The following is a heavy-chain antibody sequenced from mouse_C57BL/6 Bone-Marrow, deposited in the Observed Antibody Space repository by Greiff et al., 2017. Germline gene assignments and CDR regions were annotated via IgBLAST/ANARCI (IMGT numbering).Heavy chain of an antibody. V-gene: IGHV1-81*01. Sequence: QVQLQQSGAELARPGASVKLSCKASGYTFTSYGISWVKQRTGQGLEWIGEIYPRSGNTYYNEKFKGKATLTADKSSSTAYMELRSLTSEDSAVYFCARCEDYYGSSSSYFDYWGQGTTLTVSS. CDR1: GYTFTSYG. CDR2: IYPRSGNT. D-gene: IGHD1-1*01. CDR3: ARCEDYYGSSSSYFDY. J-gene: IGHJ2*01.